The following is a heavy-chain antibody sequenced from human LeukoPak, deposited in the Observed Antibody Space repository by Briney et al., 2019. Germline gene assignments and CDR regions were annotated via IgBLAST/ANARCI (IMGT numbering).Heavy chain of an antibody. J-gene: IGHJ3*02. CDR1: GYTFTGYY. D-gene: IGHD6-19*01. CDR2: INPNSGGT. CDR3: ARRAAVAGPRSYSFDI. Sequence: ASVKVSCKASGYTFTGYYMHWVRQAPGQGLEWMGWINPNSGGTNYAQKLQGRVTMTTDTSTSTAYMELRSLRSDDTAVYYCARRAAVAGPRSYSFDIWGQGTMVTVSS. V-gene: IGHV1-2*02.